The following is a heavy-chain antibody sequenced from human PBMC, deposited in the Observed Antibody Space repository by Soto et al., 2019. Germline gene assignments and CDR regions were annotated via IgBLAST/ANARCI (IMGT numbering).Heavy chain of an antibody. D-gene: IGHD4-17*01. V-gene: IGHV4-39*01. CDR1: GGSISSSSYY. Sequence: QLQLQESGPGLVKPSETLSLTCTVSGGSISSSSYYWGWIRQPPGKGLEWIGSIYYSGSTYYNPSLKSRVTISVDPSKNQFSLKLSSVTAADTAVYYCASYLDDYGGEYYFDYWGQGTLVTVSS. CDR3: ASYLDDYGGEYYFDY. CDR2: IYYSGST. J-gene: IGHJ4*02.